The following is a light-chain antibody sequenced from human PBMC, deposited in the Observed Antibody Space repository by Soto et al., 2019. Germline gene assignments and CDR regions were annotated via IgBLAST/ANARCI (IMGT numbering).Light chain of an antibody. Sequence: QSALTQPASMSGSLGQSITISCSGTSSDVGAYNYVSWYQQYPGKAPKLMIYHVTDRPSGVSNRFSGSKSGNTASLTISGLQAEDEADYSSCSYTTSNPFVFGTGTKVTVL. CDR3: CSYTTSNPFV. J-gene: IGLJ1*01. CDR1: SSDVGAYNY. CDR2: HVT. V-gene: IGLV2-14*01.